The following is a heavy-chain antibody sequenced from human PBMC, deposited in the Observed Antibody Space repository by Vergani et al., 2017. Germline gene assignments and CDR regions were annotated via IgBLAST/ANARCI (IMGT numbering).Heavy chain of an antibody. CDR1: GFTFSSYA. D-gene: IGHD3-22*01. CDR3: AKDRGITMIVVPRSWFVG. Sequence: EVQLVESGGGLVKPGGSLRLSCAASGFTFSSYAMSWVRQAQGKGLEWVSAISGGGGRTYYADSVKGRFTISRDNSKNKLYLQMNSLRAEDTAAYYCAKDRGITMIVVPRSWFVGWGEGSLVTVSS. J-gene: IGHJ5*02. CDR2: ISGGGGRT. V-gene: IGHV3-23*04.